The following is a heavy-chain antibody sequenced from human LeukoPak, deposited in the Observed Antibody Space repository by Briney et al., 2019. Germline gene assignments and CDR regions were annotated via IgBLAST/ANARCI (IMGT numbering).Heavy chain of an antibody. Sequence: PSETLSLTCAVYGGSFSGYYWSWIRQPPGKGLEWIGEINHSGSTNYNPSLKSRVTISVDTSKNQFSLKLSSVTAADTAVYYCARGPRVQRRRVVPAAKDICAFDIWGQGTMVTVSS. CDR3: ARGPRVQRRRVVPAAKDICAFDI. CDR2: INHSGST. V-gene: IGHV4-34*01. D-gene: IGHD2-2*01. CDR1: GGSFSGYY. J-gene: IGHJ3*02.